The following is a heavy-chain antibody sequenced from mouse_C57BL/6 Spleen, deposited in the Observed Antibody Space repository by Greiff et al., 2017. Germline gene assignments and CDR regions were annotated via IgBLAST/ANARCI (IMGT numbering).Heavy chain of an antibody. CDR2: ISSGSSTI. V-gene: IGHV5-17*01. CDR1: GFTFSDYG. CDR3: ARDGYYLGYFEG. J-gene: IGHJ1*03. D-gene: IGHD2-3*01. Sequence: EVQLVESGGGLVKPGGSLKLSCAASGFTFSDYGMHWVRQATEKGLEWVAYISSGSSTIYYADTVKGRFTISRDNAKNTLFLQMTGLRSEDTAMYYCARDGYYLGYFEGWGTGTTVTVTS.